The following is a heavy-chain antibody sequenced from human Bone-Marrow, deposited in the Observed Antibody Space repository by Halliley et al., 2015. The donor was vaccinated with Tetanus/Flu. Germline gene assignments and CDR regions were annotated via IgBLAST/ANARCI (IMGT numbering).Heavy chain of an antibody. J-gene: IGHJ5*02. CDR2: VFHTGTT. V-gene: IGHV4-38-2*01. Sequence: TLSLTCAVSGYSISSDSYWGWIRQPPGKGLEWIGSVFHTGTTYHNPSLNSRITISVDTSRNQFSLKLRSATAADTAVYFCARVWGSGSYNAIRVDTRGQGNLVPVSS. D-gene: IGHD3-10*01. CDR1: GYSISSDSY. CDR3: ARVWGSGSYNAIRVDT.